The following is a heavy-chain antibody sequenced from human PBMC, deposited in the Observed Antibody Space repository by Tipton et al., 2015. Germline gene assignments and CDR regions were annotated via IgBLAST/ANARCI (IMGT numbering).Heavy chain of an antibody. J-gene: IGHJ4*02. D-gene: IGHD4-23*01. CDR3: ARARGRHGGLFDS. CDR2: IYHSGST. CDR1: GYSISSGYY. V-gene: IGHV4-38-2*01. Sequence: TLSLTCAVSGYSISSGYYWGWIRQPPGKGLEWIGNIYHSGSTYYNPSLKSRVTISVDTSKTQFSLKMSSVTVSDTAVYYCARARGRHGGLFDSWGQGILVTVSS.